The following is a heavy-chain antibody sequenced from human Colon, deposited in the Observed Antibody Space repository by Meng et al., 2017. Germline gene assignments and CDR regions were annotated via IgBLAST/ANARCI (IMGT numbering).Heavy chain of an antibody. V-gene: IGHV4-4*02. J-gene: IGHJ4*02. CDR1: DGSINSSDW. Sequence: QVQLQESGPGLVKPSGTLSLTCDVSDGSINSSDWWSWVRQPPGKGLEWIAEIFHSGSTNYKSSLKSRATISVDRSKNQFSLKLNSVTAADTAVYYCAAIFGLGPGYWGQGTLVTVSS. D-gene: IGHD3-3*01. CDR2: IFHSGST. CDR3: AAIFGLGPGY.